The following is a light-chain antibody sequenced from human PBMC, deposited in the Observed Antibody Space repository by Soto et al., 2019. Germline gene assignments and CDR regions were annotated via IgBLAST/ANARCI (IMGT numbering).Light chain of an antibody. Sequence: EIVLTQSPGTLSSSPGERDTLSCRASQSVSSSYLAWYQQKPGQAPRLLIYGASSRATGIPDRFSGSGSGTDFTLTISRLEPEDFAVYYCQQYGSSRWTFGQGTKVDIK. CDR1: QSVSSSY. J-gene: IGKJ1*01. CDR3: QQYGSSRWT. CDR2: GAS. V-gene: IGKV3-20*01.